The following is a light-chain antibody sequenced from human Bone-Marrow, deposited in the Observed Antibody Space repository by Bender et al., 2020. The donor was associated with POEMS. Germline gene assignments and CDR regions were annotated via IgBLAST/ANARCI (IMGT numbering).Light chain of an antibody. Sequence: QSALTQPASVSGSPGQSITISCTGTSSDVGSYNLVSWYQQHPGKAPRLMIYLINKRPSGVPDRFSGSKSGNTASLTISGLQAEDEGDYYCSSFGGSHYVFGTGTEVTVL. V-gene: IGLV2-23*02. J-gene: IGLJ1*01. CDR3: SSFGGSHYV. CDR2: LIN. CDR1: SSDVGSYNL.